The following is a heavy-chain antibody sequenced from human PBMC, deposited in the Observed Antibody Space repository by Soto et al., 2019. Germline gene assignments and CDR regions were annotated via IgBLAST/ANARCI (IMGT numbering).Heavy chain of an antibody. V-gene: IGHV1-58*01. CDR2: IVVGSGNT. D-gene: IGHD2-15*01. J-gene: IGHJ4*02. Sequence: SVKVSCKASGFTFTSSAVQWVRQARGQRLEWIGWIVVGSGNTNYAQKFQERVTITRDMSTSTAYMELSSLRSEDTAVYYCAAVDRLNPYCSGGSCYSDYWGQGTLVTVSS. CDR1: GFTFTSSA. CDR3: AAVDRLNPYCSGGSCYSDY.